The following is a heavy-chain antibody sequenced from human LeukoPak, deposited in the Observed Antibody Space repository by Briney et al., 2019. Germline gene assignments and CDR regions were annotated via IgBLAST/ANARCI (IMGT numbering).Heavy chain of an antibody. Sequence: PSETLSLTCTVSGGSISSGGYYWSWIRQHPGTGLEWIGYIYYSGSTYYNPSLKSRVTISVDTSKNQFSLNLSSVTAADTAVYYCARTTGLHQDYWGQGTLVTVSS. CDR2: IYYSGST. CDR3: ARTTGLHQDY. V-gene: IGHV4-31*03. CDR1: GGSISSGGYY. J-gene: IGHJ4*02. D-gene: IGHD1-1*01.